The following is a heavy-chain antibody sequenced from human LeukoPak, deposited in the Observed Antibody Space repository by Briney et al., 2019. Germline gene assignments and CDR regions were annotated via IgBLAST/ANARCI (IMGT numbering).Heavy chain of an antibody. D-gene: IGHD2-2*01. J-gene: IGHJ5*02. CDR1: GGSISSHY. CDR2: IYYSGST. Sequence: SETLSLTCTVSGGSISSHYWSWIRQPPGKGLEWIGYIYYSGSTNYNPSLKSRVTISVDTSKNQFSLKLSSVTAADTAVYYCARGSVVPAAMGGSFDPWGQGTLVTVSS. CDR3: ARGSVVPAAMGGSFDP. V-gene: IGHV4-59*11.